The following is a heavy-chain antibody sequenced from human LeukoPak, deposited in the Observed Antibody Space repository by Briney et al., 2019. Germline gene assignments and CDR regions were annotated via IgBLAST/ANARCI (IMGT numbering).Heavy chain of an antibody. CDR1: GFALSNKP. D-gene: IGHD5-24*01. V-gene: IGHV3-23*01. J-gene: IGHJ4*02. CDR2: ISDRGGGT. Sequence: PGGSLRLSCAASGFALSNKPVTWVRQPPGRGLEWVSGISDRGGGTFYADSVKGRFTISRDMSTNKLYLQMNSLRAEDTAVYYCAKGVNDYNFRGVDYWGQGTLVTVSS. CDR3: AKGVNDYNFRGVDY.